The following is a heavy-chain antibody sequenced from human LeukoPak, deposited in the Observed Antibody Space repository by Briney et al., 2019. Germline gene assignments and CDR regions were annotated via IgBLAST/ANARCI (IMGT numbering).Heavy chain of an antibody. CDR2: LYYSGSS. CDR3: ARSYGDYIWYFDP. Sequence: SETLSLTCTVSGGSISSSTSYRGWIRQPPGKGLEWIGSLYYSGSSYYNPSLKSRVTISADTSKNQFSLKLTSVTAADTAVYYCARSYGDYIWYFDPWGRGTLVTVSS. CDR1: GGSISSSTSY. D-gene: IGHD4-11*01. V-gene: IGHV4-39*01. J-gene: IGHJ2*01.